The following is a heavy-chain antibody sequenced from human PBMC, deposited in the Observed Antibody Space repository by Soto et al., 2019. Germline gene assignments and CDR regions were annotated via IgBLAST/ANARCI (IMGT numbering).Heavy chain of an antibody. CDR2: TYHRGHP. J-gene: IGHJ5*02. Sequence: SETLSLPCDVSGDTISTGRYTWASIRQPTRKALEWIGHTYHRGHPYKTPSLKSRVIISVDRSKNQFFLNVRSVTAADPAVYHCASESYGHHVGYFYPCGYGLQVTVSS. V-gene: IGHV4-30-2*01. CDR1: GDTISTGRYT. D-gene: IGHD2-21*01. CDR3: ASESYGHHVGYFYP.